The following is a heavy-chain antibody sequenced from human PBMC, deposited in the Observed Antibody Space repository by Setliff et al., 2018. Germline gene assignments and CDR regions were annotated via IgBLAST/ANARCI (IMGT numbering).Heavy chain of an antibody. Sequence: ASVKVSCKASGYTFTSYDINWVRQATGQGLEWMGWINTNTGNPTYAQGFTGRFVFSLDTSVSTAYLQISSLKAEDTAVYYCASYIAAAGTSYWFDPWGQGTLVTVSS. CDR1: GYTFTSYD. J-gene: IGHJ5*02. D-gene: IGHD6-13*01. CDR3: ASYIAAAGTSYWFDP. V-gene: IGHV7-4-1*02. CDR2: INTNTGNP.